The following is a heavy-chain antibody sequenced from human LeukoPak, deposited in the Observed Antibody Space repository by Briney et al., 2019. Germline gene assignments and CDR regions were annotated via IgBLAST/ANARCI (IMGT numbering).Heavy chain of an antibody. CDR2: TSHDEGNK. CDR3: ARGPGLAMGKGYFDY. J-gene: IGHJ4*02. D-gene: IGHD5-18*01. Sequence: GKSLRLSCAASGFTFSNYAMQWVRPAPGKGLEWVAATSHDEGNKYYANSVKGRFTISRDNSRNTLNLEVNSLRTVDSAVYACARGPGLAMGKGYFDYCGQGTLVTVSS. V-gene: IGHV3-30-3*01. CDR1: GFTFSNYA.